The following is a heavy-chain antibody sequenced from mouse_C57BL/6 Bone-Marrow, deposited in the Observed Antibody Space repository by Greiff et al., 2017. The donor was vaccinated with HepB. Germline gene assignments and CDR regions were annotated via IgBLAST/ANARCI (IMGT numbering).Heavy chain of an antibody. V-gene: IGHV5-6*01. Sequence: EVNVVESGGDLVKPGGSLKLSCAASGFTFSSYGMSWVRQTPDKRLEWVATISSGGSYTYYPDSVKGRFTISRDNAKNTLYLQMSSLKSEDTAMYYCARPYYSNFLNFDVWGTGTTVTVSS. CDR1: GFTFSSYG. CDR2: ISSGGSYT. J-gene: IGHJ1*03. CDR3: ARPYYSNFLNFDV. D-gene: IGHD2-5*01.